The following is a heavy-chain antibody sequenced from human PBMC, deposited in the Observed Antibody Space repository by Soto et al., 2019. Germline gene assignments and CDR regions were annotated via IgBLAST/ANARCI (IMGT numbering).Heavy chain of an antibody. J-gene: IGHJ4*02. V-gene: IGHV3-48*01. CDR2: ISSSSSTI. CDR3: ARVVGIAAARLDY. CDR1: GFTFSSYS. D-gene: IGHD6-13*01. Sequence: GGSLRLSCAASGFTFSSYSMNWVRQAPGKGLEWVSYISSSSSTIYYADSVKGRFTISRDNAKNSLYLQMNSLRAEDTAVYYCARVVGIAAARLDYWGQGTLVIVSS.